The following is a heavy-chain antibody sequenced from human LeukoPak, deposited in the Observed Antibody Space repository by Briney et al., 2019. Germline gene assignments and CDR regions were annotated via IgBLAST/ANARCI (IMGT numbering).Heavy chain of an antibody. J-gene: IGHJ3*02. CDR3: ARSVVAGDAFDI. CDR1: GGSISSGGYS. D-gene: IGHD2-15*01. V-gene: IGHV4-30-2*01. Sequence: PSETLSLTCAVSGGSISSGGYSWSWIQQPPGKGLEWIGYIYHSGSTYYNPSLKSRVTISVDRSKNQFSLKLSSVTAADTAVYYCARSVVAGDAFDIWGQGTMVTVSS. CDR2: IYHSGST.